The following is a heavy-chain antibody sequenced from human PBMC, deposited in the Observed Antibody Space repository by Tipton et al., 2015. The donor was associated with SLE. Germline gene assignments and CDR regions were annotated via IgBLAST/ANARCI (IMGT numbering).Heavy chain of an antibody. Sequence: TLSLTCTVSGGSISSYYWSWIRQPPGKGLEWIGYIDYSGSTNYNPSLKSRVTISVDTSKNQFSLKLSSVTAADTAVYYCARAGITVRTGAFDIWGQGTMVTVSS. CDR2: IDYSGST. V-gene: IGHV4-59*08. J-gene: IGHJ3*02. CDR1: GGSISSYY. CDR3: ARAGITVRTGAFDI. D-gene: IGHD6-19*01.